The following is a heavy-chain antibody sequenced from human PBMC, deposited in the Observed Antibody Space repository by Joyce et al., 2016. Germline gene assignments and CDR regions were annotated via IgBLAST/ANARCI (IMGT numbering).Heavy chain of an antibody. Sequence: QVQLVESGGGVVQLGRSLRLSCEASRYTFSKYAMHWVRQAPGRWLEWVAVTTYDGHNNFYADSVRGRFTISRDNTENAVHLQMNSLRPDDTAVYYCVRDYDTSGYSGGFDYWGQGTLVTVSS. V-gene: IGHV3-30*01. J-gene: IGHJ4*02. D-gene: IGHD3-22*01. CDR2: TTYDGHNN. CDR3: VRDYDTSGYSGGFDY. CDR1: RYTFSKYA.